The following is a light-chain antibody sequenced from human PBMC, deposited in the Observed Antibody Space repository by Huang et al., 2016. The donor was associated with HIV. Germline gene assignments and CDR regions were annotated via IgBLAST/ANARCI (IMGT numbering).Light chain of an antibody. CDR2: GAS. V-gene: IGKV3-15*01. Sequence: EIVMAQSPATLSVSPGERATLSCRASLSFSSDLAWYRHKPGQAPRLLIYGASSRATGIPARFSGSGSGTEFTLTISSLKSEDSAVYYCQQYNNWWTFGQGTKVEI. CDR1: LSFSSD. CDR3: QQYNNWWT. J-gene: IGKJ1*01.